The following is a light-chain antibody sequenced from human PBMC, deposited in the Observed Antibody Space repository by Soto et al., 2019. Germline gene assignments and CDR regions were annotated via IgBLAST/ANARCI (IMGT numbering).Light chain of an antibody. CDR3: SSYTSSILYV. V-gene: IGLV2-14*01. J-gene: IGLJ1*01. Sequence: ALTQPASVSGSPGQSITISCTGTSSDVGAYNYVSWYQHHPGKVPKLLIYEVTNRPSGVSDRFSGSKSGNTASLTISGLQAEDEADYYCSSYTSSILYVFGTGTKV. CDR1: SSDVGAYNY. CDR2: EVT.